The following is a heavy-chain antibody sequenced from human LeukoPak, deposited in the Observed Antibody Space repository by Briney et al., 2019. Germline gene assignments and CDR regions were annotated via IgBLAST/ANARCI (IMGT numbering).Heavy chain of an antibody. J-gene: IGHJ5*02. CDR2: ISTYNGDT. CDR1: GYSFSNYY. Sequence: ASVKVSCKASGYSFSNYYMNWVRQAPGQGLEWMGWISTYNGDTNYAQNFQDRVTMTTDTSMETAYMELRSLRSDDTAVYYCARVGLSYTNPNNWFDPWGQGTLVTVSS. V-gene: IGHV1-18*01. D-gene: IGHD2-2*02. CDR3: ARVGLSYTNPNNWFDP.